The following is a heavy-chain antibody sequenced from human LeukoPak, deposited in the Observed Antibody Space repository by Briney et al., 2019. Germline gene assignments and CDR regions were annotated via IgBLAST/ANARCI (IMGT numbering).Heavy chain of an antibody. J-gene: IGHJ4*02. CDR1: GFSLSTSGMA. CDR2: IYWDDDK. V-gene: IGHV2-5*02. D-gene: IGHD3-22*01. Sequence: SGPTLVNPTQTLTLTCTFSGFSLSTSGMAVGWIRQPPGSALEWLALIYWDDDKRYSPSLETRLTITKDTSKSQVVLTVTDMDPVDTATYYCAHSDSSRYNPLGYWGQGTLVTVSS. CDR3: AHSDSSRYNPLGY.